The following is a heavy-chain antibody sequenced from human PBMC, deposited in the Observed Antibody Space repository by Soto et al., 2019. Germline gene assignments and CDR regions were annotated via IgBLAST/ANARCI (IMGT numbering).Heavy chain of an antibody. Sequence: QITLKESGPPLVKPTQTLTLTCTFSGFSLSTSAVGVGWIRQPPGKALEWLALIYWDDDKRYSPSLKSSLTITKVTTKTPVVLAMTKMDPVATATYYCAHLVVAGLTDNCAYWGQGTLITFSS. J-gene: IGHJ4*02. CDR1: GFSLSTSAVG. CDR2: IYWDDDK. D-gene: IGHD2-15*01. V-gene: IGHV2-5*02. CDR3: AHLVVAGLTDNCAY.